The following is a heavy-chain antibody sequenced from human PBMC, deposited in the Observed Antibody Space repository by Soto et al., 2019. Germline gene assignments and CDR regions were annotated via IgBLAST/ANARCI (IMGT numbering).Heavy chain of an antibody. CDR1: GGSISSGGYY. V-gene: IGHV4-31*03. CDR2: IYYSGST. Sequence: QVQLQESGPGLVKPSQTLSLTCTVSGGSISSGGYYWSWIRQHPGKGLEWIGYIYYSGSTYYNPSLKRRVTISVDTSKNQFSLKLSSVTAADPAVYYCAFGSPVSGAFDIWGQGTMVTVSS. CDR3: AFGSPVSGAFDI. J-gene: IGHJ3*02. D-gene: IGHD1-26*01.